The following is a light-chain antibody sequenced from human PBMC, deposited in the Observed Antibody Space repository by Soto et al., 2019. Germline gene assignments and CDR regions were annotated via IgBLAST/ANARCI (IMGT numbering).Light chain of an antibody. Sequence: EIVLTQSPGTLSLSPGERATLSCRASQSVSSRYLAWYQQKPGQAPRLLIYGASSRATGIPDRFSGIGSGLYFTITINRLEPEDFGVYYCQQYGSSPNLTFGGGTKVEIK. V-gene: IGKV3-20*01. CDR1: QSVSSRY. CDR2: GAS. CDR3: QQYGSSPNLT. J-gene: IGKJ4*01.